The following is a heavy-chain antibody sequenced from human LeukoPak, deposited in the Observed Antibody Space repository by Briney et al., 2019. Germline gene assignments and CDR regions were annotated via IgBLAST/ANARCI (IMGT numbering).Heavy chain of an antibody. Sequence: SETLSLTCTVSGVSISSYYWSWIRQTAGKGLEWIGRIYTSGSTNYNPSLKSRVTMSVDTSKNQLFLKLSSVTAADTAVYYCARDDYSLTDVESWFDPWGQGTLVTVSS. V-gene: IGHV4-4*07. D-gene: IGHD4-11*01. CDR3: ARDDYSLTDVESWFDP. CDR2: IYTSGST. CDR1: GVSISSYY. J-gene: IGHJ5*02.